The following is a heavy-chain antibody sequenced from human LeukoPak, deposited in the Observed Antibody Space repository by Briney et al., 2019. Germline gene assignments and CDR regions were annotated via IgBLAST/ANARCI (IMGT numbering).Heavy chain of an antibody. CDR3: ARAPTPIIAVAGSFDY. CDR2: TYYRSKLYN. V-gene: IGHV6-1*01. Sequence: SQTLSLTCALSGDIFSNNSAAWNWIRQSPSRGLEWLGRTYYRSKLYNDYAVSVKSRITINPDTSKNQFSLQVNSVTPEDTAVYYCARAPTPIIAVAGSFDYWGQGTLVTVSS. D-gene: IGHD6-19*01. CDR1: GDIFSNNSAA. J-gene: IGHJ4*02.